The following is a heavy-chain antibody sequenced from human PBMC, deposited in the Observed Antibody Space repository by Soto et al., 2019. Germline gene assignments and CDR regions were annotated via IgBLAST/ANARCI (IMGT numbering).Heavy chain of an antibody. Sequence: EVELVESGGGLVQPGGSLRLSCVASGFSFTNYHMNWVRQAPGKGLEWISYVSTSSSSIHYADSVEGRFTISRDNAKNSVYLQMNSLRDEDTAVYYCAREESYYYDSSGSIIVTFDVWGQGTMVTVSS. V-gene: IGHV3-48*02. CDR2: VSTSSSSI. J-gene: IGHJ3*01. D-gene: IGHD3-22*01. CDR3: AREESYYYDSSGSIIVTFDV. CDR1: GFSFTNYH.